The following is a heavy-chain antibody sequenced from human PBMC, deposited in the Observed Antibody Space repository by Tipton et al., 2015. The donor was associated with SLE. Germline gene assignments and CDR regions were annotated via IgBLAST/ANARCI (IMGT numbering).Heavy chain of an antibody. J-gene: IGHJ4*02. CDR3: TPGDYYFDY. D-gene: IGHD2-21*02. CDR2: ISSKAYGGTT. CDR1: GFTFGDYA. Sequence: SLRLSCTASGFTFGDYAMSWVRQAPGKGLEWVGFISSKAYGGTTEYAASVKGRFTISRDDSKSIAYLQMNGLKTEDTAVYYCTPGDYYFDYWGQGTLVTVSS. V-gene: IGHV3-49*04.